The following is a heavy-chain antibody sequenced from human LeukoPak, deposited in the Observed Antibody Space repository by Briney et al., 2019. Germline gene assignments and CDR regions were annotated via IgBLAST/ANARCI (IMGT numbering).Heavy chain of an antibody. CDR3: ARRSLLMVRGVNDAFDI. V-gene: IGHV4-31*03. CDR2: IYYSGST. J-gene: IGHJ3*02. CDR1: GGSISSGGYY. D-gene: IGHD3-10*01. Sequence: PSQTLSLTCTVSGGSISSGGYYWSWIRQRPGKGLEWIGYIYYSGSTYYNPSLKSRVTISVDTSKNQFSLKLSSVTAADTAVYYCARRSLLMVRGVNDAFDIWGQGTMVTVSS.